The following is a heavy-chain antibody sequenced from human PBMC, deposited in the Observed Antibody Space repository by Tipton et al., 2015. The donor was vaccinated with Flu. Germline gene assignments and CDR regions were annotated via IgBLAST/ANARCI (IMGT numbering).Heavy chain of an antibody. CDR2: VFHTGST. D-gene: IGHD3-10*01. CDR3: ARTFGSGTYYRMVFDY. CDR1: GHSISSDYY. V-gene: IGHV4-38-2*02. Sequence: TLSLTCTISGHSISSDYYWGWIRQPPGKGLEWIGNVFHTGSTYHNPSLKSRVTISVDTSKNQFSLKVFSVTAADTAVYYCARTFGSGTYYRMVFDYWGQGTLVTVSS. J-gene: IGHJ4*02.